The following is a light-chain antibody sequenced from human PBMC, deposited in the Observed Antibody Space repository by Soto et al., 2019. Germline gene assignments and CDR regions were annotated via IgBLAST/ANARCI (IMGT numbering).Light chain of an antibody. V-gene: IGKV3-20*01. CDR2: GAS. J-gene: IGKJ3*01. CDR1: QSVSSHY. Sequence: EIVLTQSPGTLSLSPGERATLSCRASQSVSSHYLAWYQQKPGQAPRLLIYGASSMATVIPDRFSGSGSVTDFTLNISSLEPDDFAVYDCQQYGSSPLFAFGPGTEVDLK. CDR3: QQYGSSPLFA.